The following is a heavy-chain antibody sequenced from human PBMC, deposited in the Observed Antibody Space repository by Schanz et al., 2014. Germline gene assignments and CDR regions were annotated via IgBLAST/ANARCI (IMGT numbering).Heavy chain of an antibody. D-gene: IGHD3-10*01. Sequence: EVQLVESGGGLVKPGGSLRLSCAASGFPFSMAWMTWVRQAPGKGLEWVGHIRSKNDGGTTDYPAPVKGRFIISRDDSKNTLYLQMNSLKTEDTAVYYCTTHGLGYYSDYWGQGTLVPVSS. J-gene: IGHJ4*02. CDR2: IRSKNDGGTT. CDR1: GFPFSMAW. V-gene: IGHV3-15*01. CDR3: TTHGLGYYSDY.